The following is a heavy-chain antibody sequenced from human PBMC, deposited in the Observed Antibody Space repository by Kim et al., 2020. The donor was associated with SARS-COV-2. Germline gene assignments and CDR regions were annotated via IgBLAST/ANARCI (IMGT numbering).Heavy chain of an antibody. CDR2: IYPGDSDT. Sequence: GESLKISCKGSGYSFTSYWIGWVRQMPGKGLEWMGIIYPGDSDTRYSPSFQGQVTISADKSISTAYLQWSSLKASDTAMYYCARRKAITIFPYYYYYGMDVWGQGTTVTVSS. J-gene: IGHJ6*02. D-gene: IGHD3-9*01. CDR3: ARRKAITIFPYYYYYGMDV. CDR1: GYSFTSYW. V-gene: IGHV5-51*01.